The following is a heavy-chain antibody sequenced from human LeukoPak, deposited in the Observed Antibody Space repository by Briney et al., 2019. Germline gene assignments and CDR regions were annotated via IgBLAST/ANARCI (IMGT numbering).Heavy chain of an antibody. CDR1: DDSITMYY. CDR2: IHYSGST. V-gene: IGHV4-59*01. Sequence: SETLSLTCTVSDDSITMYYWTWIRQPPGRGLEWIGYIHYSGSTEYNPSLKSRVSISADTSKNQFALKLSSMTSADTAVYYCARGFWGAYMDVWGKGTTVTVS. J-gene: IGHJ6*03. CDR3: ARGFWGAYMDV. D-gene: IGHD3-10*01.